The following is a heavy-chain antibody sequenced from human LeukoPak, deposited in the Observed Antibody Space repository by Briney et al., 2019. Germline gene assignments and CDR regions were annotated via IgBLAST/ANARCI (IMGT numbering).Heavy chain of an antibody. CDR3: ARQWGGSFRP. D-gene: IGHD1-26*01. CDR2: INHSGST. J-gene: IGHJ5*02. Sequence: SETLSLTCTVSGGSISSYYWSWIRQPPGKGLEWIGEINHSGSTNYNPSLKSRVTISVDTSKNQFSLKLSSVTAADTAVYYCARQWGGSFRPWGQGTLVTVSS. CDR1: GGSISSYY. V-gene: IGHV4-34*01.